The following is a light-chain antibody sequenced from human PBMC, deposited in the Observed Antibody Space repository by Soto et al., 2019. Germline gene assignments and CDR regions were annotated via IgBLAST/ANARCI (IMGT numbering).Light chain of an antibody. V-gene: IGKV1-5*01. J-gene: IGKJ2*01. Sequence: DVQMTQSPSSLSASVGDRVTITCRASQRIATWLAWYQQHPGKAPKLLIYEASTLESGVPSRFSGSGSGTEFTLTITSLQPEDFETYYCQQFASYSFGQGTKLEIK. CDR3: QQFASYS. CDR1: QRIATW. CDR2: EAS.